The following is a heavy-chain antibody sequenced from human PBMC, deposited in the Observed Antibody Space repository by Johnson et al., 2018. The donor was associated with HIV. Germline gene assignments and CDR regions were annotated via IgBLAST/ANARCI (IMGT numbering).Heavy chain of an antibody. CDR1: GFTLSSYA. V-gene: IGHV3-30*04. Sequence: QVQLVESGGGVVQPGRSLRVSCVASGFTLSSYAMHWVRQAPGKGLEWVAVVSYDGSNKYYADSVKGRFTISRDNSKNTLYLQMNSLSADDTAVYYCARVASIALRPDAFDIWGQGTMVTVSS. CDR3: ARVASIALRPDAFDI. CDR2: VSYDGSNK. D-gene: IGHD6-6*01. J-gene: IGHJ3*02.